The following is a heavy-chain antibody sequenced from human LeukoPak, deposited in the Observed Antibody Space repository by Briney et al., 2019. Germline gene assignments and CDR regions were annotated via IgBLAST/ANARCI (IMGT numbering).Heavy chain of an antibody. V-gene: IGHV1-8*03. J-gene: IGHJ5*02. CDR2: MNPNSGNT. Sequence: ASVKVCCKASGYTFSNHDINWVRQATGQGPEWMGWMNPNSGNTGYAQKFQGRLTITRDTSISTAYMELSSLRSDDTAVYYCVRMTVRGVISPWGQGTRVTVTS. CDR1: GYTFSNHD. D-gene: IGHD3-10*01. CDR3: VRMTVRGVISP.